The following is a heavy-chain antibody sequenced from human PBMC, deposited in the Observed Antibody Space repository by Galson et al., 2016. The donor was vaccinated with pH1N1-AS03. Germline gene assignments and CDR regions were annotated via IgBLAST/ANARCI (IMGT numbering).Heavy chain of an antibody. CDR1: GFTFSNYA. J-gene: IGHJ4*02. CDR2: ITRDGTGT. D-gene: IGHD5-18*01. Sequence: LRLSCAASGFTFSNYAMHWVRQAPGRGLQYVSGITRDGTGTYYADSVKDRFTISRDNSKNTLYLQVSSLRPEGTAVYYCVKDRGEEWLLFSSCDYWGQGSLVTVSS. CDR3: VKDRGEEWLLFSSCDY. V-gene: IGHV3-64D*06.